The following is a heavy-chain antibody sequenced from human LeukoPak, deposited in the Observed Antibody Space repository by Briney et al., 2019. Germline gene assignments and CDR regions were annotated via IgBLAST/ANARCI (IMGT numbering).Heavy chain of an antibody. J-gene: IGHJ6*02. CDR2: IYYSGST. CDR3: ARELGVGRMDV. V-gene: IGHV4-59*12. Sequence: SETLSLTCTVSGGSISSYYWSWIRQPPGKGLEWIGYIYYSGSTNYNPPLKSRVTISVDTSKNQFSLKLSSVTAADTAVYYCARELGVGRMDVWGQGTTVTVSS. D-gene: IGHD3-16*01. CDR1: GGSISSYY.